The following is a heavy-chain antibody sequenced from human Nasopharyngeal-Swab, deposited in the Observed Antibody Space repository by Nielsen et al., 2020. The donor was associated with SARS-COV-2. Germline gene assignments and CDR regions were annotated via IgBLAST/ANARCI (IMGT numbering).Heavy chain of an antibody. Sequence: GGSLRLSCAASGFTFTGYGMHWVRQAPGKGLEWVAVIWYDGSNKYYADSVKGRFTISRDNSKNTLYLQMNSLRAEDTAVYYCARVRGYSRSYWEYYFDHWGQGTVVTVSS. V-gene: IGHV3-33*01. CDR3: ARVRGYSRSYWEYYFDH. CDR1: GFTFTGYG. J-gene: IGHJ4*02. D-gene: IGHD1-26*01. CDR2: IWYDGSNK.